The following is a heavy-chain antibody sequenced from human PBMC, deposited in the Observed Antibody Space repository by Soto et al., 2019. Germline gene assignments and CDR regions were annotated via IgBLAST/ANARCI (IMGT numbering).Heavy chain of an antibody. CDR1: GFTFNDYA. CDR2: IGGRGGNA. Sequence: GGALRLSSAASGFTFNDYAINWVRQLPGRGLEYVSGIGGRGGNAFYADSMKGRFIISRDNSKNTVYLQMNNLRVDDSAMYYCTKARHSGDFAGSFDSWGQRTLVTVSS. D-gene: IGHD2-21*02. V-gene: IGHV3-23*01. CDR3: TKARHSGDFAGSFDS. J-gene: IGHJ4*02.